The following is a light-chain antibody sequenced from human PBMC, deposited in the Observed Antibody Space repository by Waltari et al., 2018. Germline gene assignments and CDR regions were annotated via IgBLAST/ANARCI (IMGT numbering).Light chain of an antibody. CDR3: QQYYTVSRT. V-gene: IGKV4-1*01. J-gene: IGKJ1*01. CDR2: WAS. Sequence: DIVMTQSPDSLAVPLGERATINCKSSETILFNSTNKNYLAWYPQKAGQPPKLLVYWASTRESGVPDRFSGSGSGTDFTLTISSLQAEDVAVYYCQQYYTVSRTFGQGTRVEIK. CDR1: ETILFNSTNKNY.